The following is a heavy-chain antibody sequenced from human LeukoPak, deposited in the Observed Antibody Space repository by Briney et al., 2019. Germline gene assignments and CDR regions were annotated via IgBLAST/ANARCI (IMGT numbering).Heavy chain of an antibody. CDR1: GGTFSSYA. D-gene: IGHD1-26*01. CDR2: IIPILGIA. J-gene: IGHJ4*02. V-gene: IGHV1-69*04. CDR3: ASGGSGSYYEDY. Sequence: SVKVSCKASGGTFSSYAISWVRQAPGQGVEWMGRIIPILGIANYAQKFQGRVTITADKSTSTAYMELSSLRSEDTAVYYCASGGSGSYYEDYWGQGTLVTVSS.